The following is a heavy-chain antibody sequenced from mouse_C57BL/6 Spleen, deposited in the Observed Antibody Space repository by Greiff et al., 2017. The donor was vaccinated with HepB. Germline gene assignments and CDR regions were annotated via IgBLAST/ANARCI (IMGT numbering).Heavy chain of an antibody. D-gene: IGHD1-1*01. CDR2: IDPANGNT. V-gene: IGHV14-3*01. J-gene: IGHJ3*01. CDR3: ASLYYCGSSSAWFAY. Sequence: EVQLVESVAELVRPGASVKLSCTASGFNIKNTYMHWVKQRPEQGLEWIGRIDPANGNTKYAPKFQGKATITADTSSNTAYLQLSSLTSEDTAIYYCASLYYCGSSSAWFAYWGQGTLVTVSA. CDR1: GFNIKNTY.